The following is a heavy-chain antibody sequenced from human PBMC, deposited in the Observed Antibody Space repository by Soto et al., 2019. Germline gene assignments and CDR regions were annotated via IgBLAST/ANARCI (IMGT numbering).Heavy chain of an antibody. D-gene: IGHD6-13*01. CDR2: IWYDGSKK. CDR1: GFTFSSFG. CDR3: AKDQQLASWYFDL. Sequence: PGGSLRLSCAASGFTFSSFGMHWVRQAPGKGLEWVSLIWYDGSKKSYGDSVKGRFTISRDNSKNTLYLQMNSLRAEDTAVYYCAKDQQLASWYFDLWGRGTLVTVSS. J-gene: IGHJ2*01. V-gene: IGHV3-33*06.